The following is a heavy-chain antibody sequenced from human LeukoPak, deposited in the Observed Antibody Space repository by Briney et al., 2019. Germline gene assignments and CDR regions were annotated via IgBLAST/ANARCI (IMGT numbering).Heavy chain of an antibody. J-gene: IGHJ4*02. D-gene: IGHD6-19*01. CDR1: GGSISSYY. CDR2: IYYSGTT. Sequence: SETLSLTCTVSGGSISSYYWNWIRQPPGKGLEWIGYIYYSGTTNYNPSLKSRVSMSVDTSKNQFSLKLSSVTAADTAVYYCARRIRAVARGYFDYWGQGTLVTVSS. V-gene: IGHV4-59*12. CDR3: ARRIRAVARGYFDY.